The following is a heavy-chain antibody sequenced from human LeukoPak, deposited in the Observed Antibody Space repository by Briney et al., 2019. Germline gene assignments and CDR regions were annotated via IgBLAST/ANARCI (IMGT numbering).Heavy chain of an antibody. Sequence: GGSLRLSCAASGFTFSSYGMHWVRQAPGKGLEWVAVISYDGSNKYYAGSVKGRFTISRDNSKNTLYLQMNSLRAEDTAVYYCANRPLPGSYYNVPPDWGQGTLVTVSS. CDR1: GFTFSSYG. CDR2: ISYDGSNK. V-gene: IGHV3-30*18. J-gene: IGHJ4*02. CDR3: ANRPLPGSYYNVPPD. D-gene: IGHD3-10*01.